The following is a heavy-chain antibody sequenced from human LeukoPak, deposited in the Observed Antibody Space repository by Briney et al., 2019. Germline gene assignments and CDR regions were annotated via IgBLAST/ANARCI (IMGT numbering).Heavy chain of an antibody. D-gene: IGHD3-9*01. Sequence: GGSLRLSCAASGFTFSSYWMHWVRQAPGKGLVWVSRINSDGSSTSYADSVKGRFTISRDNAKNTLYLQMNSLRAEDTAVYYCARDSNYDILTGFLYYYYYYGMYVWGKGTTVTVSS. V-gene: IGHV3-74*01. CDR1: GFTFSSYW. J-gene: IGHJ6*04. CDR2: INSDGSST. CDR3: ARDSNYDILTGFLYYYYYYGMYV.